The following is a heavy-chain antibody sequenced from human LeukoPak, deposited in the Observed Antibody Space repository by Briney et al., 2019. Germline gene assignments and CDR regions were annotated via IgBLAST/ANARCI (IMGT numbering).Heavy chain of an antibody. D-gene: IGHD3-22*01. CDR3: ARGAYYYED. CDR2: ISSSSSTI. V-gene: IGHV3-48*01. J-gene: IGHJ4*02. CDR1: GFTFSSHS. Sequence: GGSLRLSCAASGFTFSSHSMNWVRQAPGKGLEWVSYISSSSSTIYYADSVKGRFTISRDNAKNSLYLQMNSVRAEDTAVYYCARGAYYYEDWGQGTLVTVSS.